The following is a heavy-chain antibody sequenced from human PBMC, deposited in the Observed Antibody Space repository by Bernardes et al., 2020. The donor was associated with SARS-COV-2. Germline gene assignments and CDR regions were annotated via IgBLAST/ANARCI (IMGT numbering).Heavy chain of an antibody. CDR1: GFTVSVYW. D-gene: IGHD3-3*01. CDR2: VNSDGSRI. Sequence: GGSLRLSCAASGFTVSVYWMHWVRQAPGKGLVWVARVNSDGSRITYADSVKGRFTISRDNAKNTLYLQMNSLRAEDTAVYYCAKDRFGNYYYGMDVWGQGTTVTVSS. J-gene: IGHJ6*02. V-gene: IGHV3-74*03. CDR3: AKDRFGNYYYGMDV.